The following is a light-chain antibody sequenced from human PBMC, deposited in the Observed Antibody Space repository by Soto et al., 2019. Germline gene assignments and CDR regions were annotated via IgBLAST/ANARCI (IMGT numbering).Light chain of an antibody. CDR2: DVS. J-gene: IGLJ2*01. CDR3: SSYTRSSLLV. Sequence: QSVLTQPASVSGSPGQSITISCTGTSSDVGGYNSVSWYQQHPGKAPKLMIYDVSHRPSGVSDRFSGSKSGNTAALTISGLQAEDEADYYCSSYTRSSLLVFGGGTKLTVL. V-gene: IGLV2-14*01. CDR1: SSDVGGYNS.